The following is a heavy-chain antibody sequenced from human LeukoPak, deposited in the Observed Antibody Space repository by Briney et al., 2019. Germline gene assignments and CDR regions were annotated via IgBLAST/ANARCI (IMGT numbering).Heavy chain of an antibody. CDR1: GYSFTSYS. V-gene: IGHV1-18*01. CDR2: ISANNGNT. D-gene: IGHD3-16*01. Sequence: GASVKVSCKASGYSFTSYSISWVRQAPGQGLEWMGWISANNGNTNYAQKVQGRVTMTTDTSTSTAYMELRSLRSDDTAVYYCARGSRVITFGGVIDPWGQGTLVTVSS. CDR3: ARGSRVITFGGVIDP. J-gene: IGHJ5*02.